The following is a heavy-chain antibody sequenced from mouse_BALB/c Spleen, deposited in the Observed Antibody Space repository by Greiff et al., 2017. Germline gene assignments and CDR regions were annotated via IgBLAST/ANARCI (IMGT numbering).Heavy chain of an antibody. J-gene: IGHJ4*01. CDR2: ISDGGSYT. CDR3: PSSSGYGEDAMDY. D-gene: IGHD3-1*01. CDR1: GFTFSDYY. V-gene: IGHV5-4*02. Sequence: EVKLMESGGGLVKPGGSLKLSCAASGFTFSDYYMYWVRQTPEKRLEWVATISDGGSYTYYPDSVKGRFTISRDNAKNNLYLQMSSLKSEDTAMYYCPSSSGYGEDAMDYWGQGTSVTVSS.